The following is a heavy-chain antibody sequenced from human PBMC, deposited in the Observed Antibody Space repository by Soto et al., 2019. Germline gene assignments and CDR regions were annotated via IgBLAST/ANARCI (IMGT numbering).Heavy chain of an antibody. CDR3: ARGGCSSTSCSNYHYYGMDV. J-gene: IGHJ6*02. D-gene: IGHD2-2*01. V-gene: IGHV4-59*01. CDR2: IYYSGST. Sequence: SETLSLTCTVSGGSISSYYWSWIRQPPGKGLEWIGYIYYSGSTNYNPSLKSRVTISVDTSKNQFSLKLSSVTAADTAVYYCARGGCSSTSCSNYHYYGMDVWGQGTTVTVSS. CDR1: GGSISSYY.